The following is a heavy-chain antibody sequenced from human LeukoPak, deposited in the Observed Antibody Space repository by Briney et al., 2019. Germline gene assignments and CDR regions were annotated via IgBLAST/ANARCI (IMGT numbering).Heavy chain of an antibody. J-gene: IGHJ4*02. CDR3: ARESGYQGY. V-gene: IGHV4-59*12. D-gene: IGHD5-12*01. CDR1: GGSISSYY. Sequence: SETLSLTCTVSGGSISSYYWSWIRQPPGKGLEWIGSIYYSGSTYYNPSLKSRVTISVDTSKNQFSLKLSSVTAADTAVYYCARESGYQGYWGQGTLVTVSS. CDR2: IYYSGST.